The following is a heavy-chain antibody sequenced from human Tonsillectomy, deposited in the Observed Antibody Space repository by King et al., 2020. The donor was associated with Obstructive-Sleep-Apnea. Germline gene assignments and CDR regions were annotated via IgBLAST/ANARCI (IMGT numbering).Heavy chain of an antibody. V-gene: IGHV4-34*01. CDR1: GGSFSGYY. Sequence: VQLQQWGAGLLKPSETLSLTCAVYGGSFSGYYWSWIRQPPGKGLEWIGEINHSGSTNYNPSLKSRVTISIDTSKNQFSLKLSSVTAADTAVYYCASLSYMRFDYWGQGTLVTVSS. D-gene: IGHD3-10*01. CDR2: INHSGST. J-gene: IGHJ4*02. CDR3: ASLSYMRFDY.